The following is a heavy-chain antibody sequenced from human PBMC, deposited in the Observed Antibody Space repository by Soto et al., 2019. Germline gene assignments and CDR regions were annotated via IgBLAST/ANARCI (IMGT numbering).Heavy chain of an antibody. Sequence: GASVKVSCKASGYTFTSYGISWVRQAPGQGLEWMGWISAYNGNTNYAQKLQGRVTMTTDTSTSTAYMELRSLRSDDTAVYYCARQAVRDLYPITYYDFWSGYYYYMDVWSKGTTVTVSS. D-gene: IGHD3-3*01. CDR2: ISAYNGNT. V-gene: IGHV1-18*01. CDR1: GYTFTSYG. J-gene: IGHJ6*03. CDR3: ARQAVRDLYPITYYDFWSGYYYYMDV.